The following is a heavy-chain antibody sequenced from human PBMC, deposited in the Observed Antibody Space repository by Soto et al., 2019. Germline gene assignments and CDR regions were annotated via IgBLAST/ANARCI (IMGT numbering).Heavy chain of an antibody. CDR3: ARCTVDRPTKNYYYYGMDV. CDR1: GYTFTSYD. D-gene: IGHD1-1*01. V-gene: IGHV1-8*01. Sequence: ASVKVSCKASGYTFTSYDINWVRQATGQGLEWMGWMNPNSGNTGYAQKFQGRVTMTRNTSISTAYMELSSLRSEDTAVYYCARCTVDRPTKNYYYYGMDVWGQGTTVTVSS. CDR2: MNPNSGNT. J-gene: IGHJ6*02.